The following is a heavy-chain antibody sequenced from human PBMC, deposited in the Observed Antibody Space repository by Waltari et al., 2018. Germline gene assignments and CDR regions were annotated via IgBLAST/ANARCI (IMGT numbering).Heavy chain of an antibody. D-gene: IGHD3-3*01. V-gene: IGHV3-30-3*01. CDR2: ISVDGSIK. CDR1: AFTFSRYA. Sequence: QLQLVESGGGVVQPGRSLRLSCADSAFTFSRYAMHWVRQAPGKGLEWVAGISVDGSIKDYVDSVKGRFTISRDNSQKTLYLQMNSLTPEDTAIYHCARGGPDFWTGYYKDWGQGTLVTVSS. J-gene: IGHJ4*02. CDR3: ARGGPDFWTGYYKD.